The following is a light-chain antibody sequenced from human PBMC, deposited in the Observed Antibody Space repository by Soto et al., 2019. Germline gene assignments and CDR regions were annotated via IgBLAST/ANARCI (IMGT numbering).Light chain of an antibody. V-gene: IGKV3-11*01. CDR2: DAS. J-gene: IGKJ5*01. Sequence: EIVLTQSPATLSLSPGERATLSCRASQSVSSYLAWYQQKPGQAPRLLIYDASNRATGIPARFIGSGSGTDFTLPISSLEPEDFAVYYCQQRSNWPPRITFGQGTRLEIK. CDR3: QQRSNWPPRIT. CDR1: QSVSSY.